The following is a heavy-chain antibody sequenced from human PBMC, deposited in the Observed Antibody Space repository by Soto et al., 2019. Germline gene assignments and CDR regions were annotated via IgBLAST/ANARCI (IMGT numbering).Heavy chain of an antibody. V-gene: IGHV4-59*01. D-gene: IGHD2-8*01. J-gene: IGHJ4*02. CDR3: ARYNSYAIDY. CDR2: IHYSATT. CDR1: GTSTSSYY. Sequence: PSETLSLTCTVSGTSTSSYYWSWIRQPPGKGLEWIANIHYSATTNYTPSLASRVTLSVDTSKNQFSLKTTSVTAADRAMYFCARYNSYAIDYWGRGTLVTVSS.